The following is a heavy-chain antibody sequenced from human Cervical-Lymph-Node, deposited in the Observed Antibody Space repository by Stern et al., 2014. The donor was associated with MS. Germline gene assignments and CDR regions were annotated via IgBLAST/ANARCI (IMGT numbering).Heavy chain of an antibody. Sequence: QVQLVQSGAEVKKPGASGKVSCKASGYTFTSYGISWVRQAPGQGLERMGWITAYNGTTNYAQKLQGRVTMTTDTSTSTAYMELRSLRSDDTAVYYGARDLRVYGDYVPSGYWGQGTLVTVSS. CDR3: ARDLRVYGDYVPSGY. D-gene: IGHD4-17*01. V-gene: IGHV1-18*01. J-gene: IGHJ4*02. CDR1: GYTFTSYG. CDR2: ITAYNGTT.